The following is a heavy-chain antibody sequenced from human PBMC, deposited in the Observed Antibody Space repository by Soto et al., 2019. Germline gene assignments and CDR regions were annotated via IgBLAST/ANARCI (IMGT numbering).Heavy chain of an antibody. J-gene: IGHJ4*02. V-gene: IGHV3-30*19. Sequence: QVQLVESGGGVVQPGRSLRLSCAASGFTFSAYGMHWVRQAPGKGLEWMAMIYYDGSNKYYADSVKGRFTNSRDNSKNTLYRQMNSLRDDDTAIYYCARVGGGPVTSDYLGQGTLVTVSS. CDR2: IYYDGSNK. D-gene: IGHD4-17*01. CDR3: ARVGGGPVTSDY. CDR1: GFTFSAYG.